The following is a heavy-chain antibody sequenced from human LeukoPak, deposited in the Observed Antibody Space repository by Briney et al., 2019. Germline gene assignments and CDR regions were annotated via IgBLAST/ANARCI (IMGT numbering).Heavy chain of an antibody. V-gene: IGHV3-9*01. D-gene: IGHD6-13*01. Sequence: GRSLRLSCAASGFTFDDYAMHWVRQAPGKGLEWVSGISWNSGSIGYADSVKGRFTISRDNAKNSLYLQMNSLRAEDTALYYCAKDEGHSEAAAGLKNAFDIWGQGTMVTVSS. CDR1: GFTFDDYA. CDR3: AKDEGHSEAAAGLKNAFDI. J-gene: IGHJ3*02. CDR2: ISWNSGSI.